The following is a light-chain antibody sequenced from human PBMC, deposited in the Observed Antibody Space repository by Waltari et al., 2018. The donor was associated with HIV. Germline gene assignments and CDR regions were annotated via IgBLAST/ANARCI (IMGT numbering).Light chain of an antibody. CDR3: CSYTGTYTRYV. CDR2: DVD. V-gene: IGLV2-11*01. J-gene: IGLJ1*01. CDR1: SSDVGSCKY. Sequence: QSALTQPRSVSGSPGQSVTISCTGTSSDVGSCKYVSGYQLRPGKAPKLIIHDVDKRPSGVPDRFSGSKAGNTASLTISGLQAEDEADYYCCSYTGTYTRYVFGTGAKVTVL.